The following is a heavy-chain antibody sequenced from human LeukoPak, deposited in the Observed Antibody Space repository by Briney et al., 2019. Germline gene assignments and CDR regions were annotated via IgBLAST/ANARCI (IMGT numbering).Heavy chain of an antibody. CDR3: AIPPGYCGNDCSFDH. V-gene: IGHV5-51*01. CDR2: IYPGDYEN. J-gene: IGHJ4*02. Sequence: GESLKISCEGSGYSFSNYWIGWVRQMPGKGLEWMGIIYPGDYENRYSPSFQGLVTISVDKSISTAYLQWSSLKASDTAMYYCAIPPGYCGNDCSFDHRGQGTLVTVSS. D-gene: IGHD2-21*02. CDR1: GYSFSNYW.